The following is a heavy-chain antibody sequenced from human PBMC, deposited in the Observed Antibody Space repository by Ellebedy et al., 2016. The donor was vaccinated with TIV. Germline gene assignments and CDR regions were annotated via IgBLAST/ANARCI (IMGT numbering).Heavy chain of an antibody. Sequence: PGGSLRLSCAASGFTFSSYSMNWVRQAPGKGPEWVAYISSSSSVIYYGDSVKGRFTISRDNAKNSLYLQMIRLSAEDTAVYYCARDLGYSLDAFHYGMDVWGQGTTVTVSS. CDR3: ARDLGYSLDAFHYGMDV. D-gene: IGHD4-11*01. CDR2: ISSSSSVI. J-gene: IGHJ6*02. CDR1: GFTFSSYS. V-gene: IGHV3-48*01.